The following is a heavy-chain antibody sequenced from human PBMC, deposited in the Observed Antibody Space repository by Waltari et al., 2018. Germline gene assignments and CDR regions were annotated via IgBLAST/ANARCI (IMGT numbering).Heavy chain of an antibody. CDR3: ARGLQLVRGIEYCQH. Sequence: QLQLQESGPGLVKPSETLSLTCTVSGGSISSSSYYWGWIRQPPGKGLEWIGSIYYSGCPDYYPSLKSRFTISVDTSKNKFSLKLSSVTAADTAVYYGARGLQLVRGIEYCQHWGQGTLVTVSS. D-gene: IGHD6-13*01. CDR2: IYYSGCP. V-gene: IGHV4-39*07. J-gene: IGHJ1*01. CDR1: GGSISSSSYY.